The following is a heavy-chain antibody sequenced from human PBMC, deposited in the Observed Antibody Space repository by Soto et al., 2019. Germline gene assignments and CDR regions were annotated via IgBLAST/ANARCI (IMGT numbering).Heavy chain of an antibody. CDR2: IYYNGVA. Sequence: PSETLSLTCTVSGGSISGYYWSWIRQPPGKGLEWIGYIYYNGVANYNPTLKSRVTISVDTSKNQFSLRLSSVTAADAAVYYCARDQDGGYDYWSQGTLVTVSS. CDR3: ARDQDGGYDY. D-gene: IGHD5-12*01. V-gene: IGHV4-59*01. CDR1: GGSISGYY. J-gene: IGHJ4*02.